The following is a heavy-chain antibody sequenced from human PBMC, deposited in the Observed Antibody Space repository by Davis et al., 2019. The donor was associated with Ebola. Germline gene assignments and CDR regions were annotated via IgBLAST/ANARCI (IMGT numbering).Heavy chain of an antibody. J-gene: IGHJ6*02. CDR2: IETSGDT. CDR1: GFNFRSFD. V-gene: IGHV3-13*01. CDR3: AREGGVTSSYFYYGLDV. D-gene: IGHD4-11*01. Sequence: GESLKISCAASGFNFRSFDFYWVRELAGKGLEWVSTIETSGDTSYGDSVKGRFTISRENAKNSLYLLMNGLRAEDTAVYYCAREGGVTSSYFYYGLDVWGQGTTVTVSS.